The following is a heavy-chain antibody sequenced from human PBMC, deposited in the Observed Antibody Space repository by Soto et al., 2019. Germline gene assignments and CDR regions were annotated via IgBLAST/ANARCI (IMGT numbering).Heavy chain of an antibody. Sequence: ASVKVSCKASGYTFTSNDINWVRQASGQGLEWMGWMNPNTGGSGYAQDFQGRITMTRDTAISTAYMELTSLRSDDTAVYYCARGGPAAGYDLWGQGTLVTVSS. CDR3: ARGGPAAGYDL. J-gene: IGHJ4*02. V-gene: IGHV1-8*01. D-gene: IGHD6-13*01. CDR1: GYTFTSND. CDR2: MNPNTGGS.